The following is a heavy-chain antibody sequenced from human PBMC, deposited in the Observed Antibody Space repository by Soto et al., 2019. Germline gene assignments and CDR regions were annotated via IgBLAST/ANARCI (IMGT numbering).Heavy chain of an antibody. V-gene: IGHV4-31*03. CDR3: ARHAASGSYHTDFDY. CDR2: IYNSGST. D-gene: IGHD3-10*01. Sequence: PSETLSLTCTVPGGSISSGDYYWSWIRQHPGKGLEWIGHIYNSGSTYYNPSLKSRVTISVDTSKNQFSLKLSSVTAADTAVYYCARHAASGSYHTDFDYWGQGSLVTV. CDR1: GGSISSGDYY. J-gene: IGHJ4*02.